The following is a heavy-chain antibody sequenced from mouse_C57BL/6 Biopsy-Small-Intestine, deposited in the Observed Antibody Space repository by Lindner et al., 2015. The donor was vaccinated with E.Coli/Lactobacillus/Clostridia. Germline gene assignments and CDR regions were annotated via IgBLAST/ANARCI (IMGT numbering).Heavy chain of an antibody. CDR2: ICPGDGDT. CDR3: VRGERGDFDY. J-gene: IGHJ2*01. CDR1: GYAFSNYW. V-gene: IGHV1-80*01. Sequence: VQLQESGAELVKPGASVKISCKASGYAFSNYWMNWVKQRPGKGLEWIGQICPGDGDTNYNGNFKGKATLTADRSSSTAYMQLSSLTSEDSAVYFCVRGERGDFDYWGQGTTLTVSS.